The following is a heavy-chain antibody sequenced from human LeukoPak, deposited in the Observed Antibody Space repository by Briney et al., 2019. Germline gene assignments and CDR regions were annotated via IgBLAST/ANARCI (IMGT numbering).Heavy chain of an antibody. CDR1: GFTFSSYA. CDR2: ISDSGGSR. J-gene: IGHJ4*02. Sequence: PGGSLRLSCAASGFTFSSYAMSWVRQAPGKGLEWVSGISDSGGSRHYADSVKGRFTISRDNPKNTLYLQVNSLRAEDTAVYFCAKGPKKQMVGSRGYYFDFWGQGTLVTVSS. D-gene: IGHD6-13*01. CDR3: AKGPKKQMVGSRGYYFDF. V-gene: IGHV3-23*01.